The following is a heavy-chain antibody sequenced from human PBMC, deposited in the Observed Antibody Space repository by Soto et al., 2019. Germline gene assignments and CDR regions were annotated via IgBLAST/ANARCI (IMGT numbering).Heavy chain of an antibody. V-gene: IGHV3-21*01. Sequence: EVQLVESGGGLVKPGGSLRLSCAASGFTFSSYSMNWVRQAPGKGLEWVSSISSSSSYIYYAASVKGRFTISRDNAKNSLYLQMNSLRAEDTAVYYCARSRRYFDLWGRGTLVTVSS. CDR3: ARSRRYFDL. CDR2: ISSSSSYI. J-gene: IGHJ2*01. CDR1: GFTFSSYS.